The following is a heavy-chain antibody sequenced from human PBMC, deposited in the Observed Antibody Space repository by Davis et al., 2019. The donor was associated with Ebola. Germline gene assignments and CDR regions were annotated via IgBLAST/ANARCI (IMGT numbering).Heavy chain of an antibody. CDR1: GFTFSDYY. J-gene: IGHJ6*02. D-gene: IGHD5-12*01. CDR2: ISSSGEIT. V-gene: IGHV3-11*01. Sequence: PGGSLRLSCAASGFTFSDYYMSWIRQAPGKGLEWVSYISSSGEITFYADSGKGRFTISRDNAKNSLNLQMHSLTAEDTAVYYCARSRGYSAYVNADYYGMDVWGQGTTVTVSS. CDR3: ARSRGYSAYVNADYYGMDV.